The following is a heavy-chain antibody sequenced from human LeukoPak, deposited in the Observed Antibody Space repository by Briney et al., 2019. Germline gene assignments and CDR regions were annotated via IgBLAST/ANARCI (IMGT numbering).Heavy chain of an antibody. CDR2: ISYIGST. V-gene: IGHV4-59*01. CDR3: ARDLVTVTKGFDI. J-gene: IGHJ3*02. Sequence: SETLSLTCTVSGDSISSDYWNWIRQPPGKGLEWIGYISYIGSTNYNPSLKSRVTISIDTSKNQFSLKLSSVTAADTAVYYCARDLVTVTKGFDIWGQGTMVSVSS. CDR1: GDSISSDY. D-gene: IGHD4-17*01.